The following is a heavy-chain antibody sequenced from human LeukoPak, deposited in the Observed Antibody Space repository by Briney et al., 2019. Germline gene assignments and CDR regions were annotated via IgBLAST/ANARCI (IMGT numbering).Heavy chain of an antibody. CDR3: AKWPEGAMDYFDY. J-gene: IGHJ4*02. V-gene: IGHV3-23*01. CDR1: GFGFSSYA. D-gene: IGHD3-16*01. Sequence: SGGSLRLSCAASGFGFSSYAMTWARQAPVKGLEWVSAISGDGTRTYYADSVKGRFTISRDNSKNTLYLEMSSLRVEDTAIYYCAKWPEGAMDYFDYWGQGTLVTVSS. CDR2: ISGDGTRT.